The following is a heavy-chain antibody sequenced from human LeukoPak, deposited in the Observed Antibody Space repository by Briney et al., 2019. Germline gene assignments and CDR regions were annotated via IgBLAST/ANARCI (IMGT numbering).Heavy chain of an antibody. CDR3: ARRGITYSSSFFVF. Sequence: PSETLSLTCSVSGGSIGSSSYFWGWIRQPPGKGLEWIGHIFYSGSTYYNPSLKSRVTISVDTSKNQFSLHLNSVTAADTATYYCARRGITYSSSFFVFWGQGTLVTVSS. CDR2: IFYSGST. V-gene: IGHV4-39*01. D-gene: IGHD2-2*01. CDR1: GGSIGSSSYF. J-gene: IGHJ4*02.